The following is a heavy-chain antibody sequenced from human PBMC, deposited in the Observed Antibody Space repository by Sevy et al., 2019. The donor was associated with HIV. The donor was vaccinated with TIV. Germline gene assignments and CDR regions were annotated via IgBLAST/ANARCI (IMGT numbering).Heavy chain of an antibody. D-gene: IGHD3-22*01. CDR1: GFIFSNYG. CDR2: ISYDGSHK. Sequence: GGSLRLSCSASGFIFSNYGMHWVRQPPGKGLEWVAVISYDGSHKYYSDSVRGRFTISRDNSKNTVSLQMNSLRDEDTAIYYCAKGSKATDSAFDVWGQGTMVTVSS. J-gene: IGHJ3*01. CDR3: AKGSKATDSAFDV. V-gene: IGHV3-30*18.